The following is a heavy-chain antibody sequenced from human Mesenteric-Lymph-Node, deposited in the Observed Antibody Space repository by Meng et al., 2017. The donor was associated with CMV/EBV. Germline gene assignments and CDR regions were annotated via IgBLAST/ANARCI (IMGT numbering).Heavy chain of an antibody. D-gene: IGHD3-10*01. Sequence: GGSLRLSCGGSGFTFSNYLMHWVRQAPGKGLEWVAYISYNGGRTYDADSVKGRFTISRDNSKNTVYLQMNSLRADDTAVYYCAREGTLSFSLDSWGQGTLVTVSS. V-gene: IGHV3-30*03. CDR2: ISYNGGRT. CDR3: AREGTLSFSLDS. J-gene: IGHJ4*02. CDR1: GFTFSNYL.